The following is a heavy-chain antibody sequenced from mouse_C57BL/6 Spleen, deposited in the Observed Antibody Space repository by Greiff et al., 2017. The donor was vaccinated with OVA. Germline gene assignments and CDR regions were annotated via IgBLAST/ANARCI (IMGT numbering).Heavy chain of an antibody. CDR3: ARVYDGYLFAY. V-gene: IGHV1-69*01. J-gene: IGHJ3*01. Sequence: QVQLQQPGAELVMPGASVKLSCKASGYTFTSYWMHWVKQRPGQGLEWIGEIDPSDSYTNYNQKFKGKSTLTVDKSSSTAYMQLSSLTSEDSAVDYCARVYDGYLFAYWGQGTLVTVSA. D-gene: IGHD2-3*01. CDR1: GYTFTSYW. CDR2: IDPSDSYT.